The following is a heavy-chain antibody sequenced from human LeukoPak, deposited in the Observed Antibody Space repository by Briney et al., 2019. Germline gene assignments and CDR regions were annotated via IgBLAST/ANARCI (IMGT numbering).Heavy chain of an antibody. CDR2: IYTSGST. V-gene: IGHV4-4*09. D-gene: IGHD5-24*01. J-gene: IGHJ4*02. CDR1: GGSISSYY. Sequence: ASETLSLACTVSGGSISSYYWSWIRQPPGKGLEWIGYIYTSGSTNYNPSLKSRVTISVDTSKNQFSLKLSSVTAADTAVYYCARLREMAYWDYYFDYWGQGTLVTVSS. CDR3: ARLREMAYWDYYFDY.